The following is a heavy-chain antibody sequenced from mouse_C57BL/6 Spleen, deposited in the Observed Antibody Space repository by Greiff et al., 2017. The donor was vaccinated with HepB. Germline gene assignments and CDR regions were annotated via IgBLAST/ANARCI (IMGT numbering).Heavy chain of an antibody. Sequence: EVHLVESGGGLVKPGGSLKLSCAASGFTFSSYAMSWARQTPEKRLEWVATISDGGSYTYYPDNVKGRFTISRDNAKNNLYLQMSHLKSEDTAMYYCAREDGYYEGFAYWGQGTLVTVSA. D-gene: IGHD2-3*01. CDR1: GFTFSSYA. J-gene: IGHJ3*01. CDR2: ISDGGSYT. CDR3: AREDGYYEGFAY. V-gene: IGHV5-4*01.